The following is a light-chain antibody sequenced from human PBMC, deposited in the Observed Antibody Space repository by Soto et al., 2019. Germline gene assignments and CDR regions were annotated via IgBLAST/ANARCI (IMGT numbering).Light chain of an antibody. CDR3: QQYIKWPIT. Sequence: ENVLTQSPATLSVSPGERATLSCRASQSVSSNLAWYQQKPGQAPRLLIYGASSRATGIPDRFSGSGSGTDFTLTISRLEPEDFAVYYCQQYIKWPITFGQGTR. V-gene: IGKV3D-15*01. J-gene: IGKJ5*01. CDR1: QSVSSN. CDR2: GAS.